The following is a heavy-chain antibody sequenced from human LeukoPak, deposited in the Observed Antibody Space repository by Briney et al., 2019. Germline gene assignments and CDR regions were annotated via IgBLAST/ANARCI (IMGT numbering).Heavy chain of an antibody. CDR1: GYTFTTYG. CDR2: IGTYNGDT. V-gene: IGHV1-18*01. Sequence: GASVKVSCKASGYTFTTYGISWVRQAPGQGLEWMGWIGTYNGDTNYAQKLQGRVTMTTDLSTTTAYMELRSLRSDDTAVYYCARDFLCTNGVCHDCFDPWGQGTLVTVSS. J-gene: IGHJ5*02. D-gene: IGHD2-8*01. CDR3: ARDFLCTNGVCHDCFDP.